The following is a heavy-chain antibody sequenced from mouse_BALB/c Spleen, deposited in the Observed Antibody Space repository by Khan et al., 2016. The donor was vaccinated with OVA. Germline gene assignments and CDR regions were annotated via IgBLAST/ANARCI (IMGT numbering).Heavy chain of an antibody. CDR3: ARLLPSYFDY. V-gene: IGHV5-6*01. CDR2: ISRSSSYT. J-gene: IGHJ2*01. D-gene: IGHD1-1*01. Sequence: EVQLVESGGDLVKPGGSLKLSCAASGFPFSTYGMSWVRQTPDKRLEWVATISRSSSYTYYPDSVKGRFTISRDNAKNTLYLQMSSLKSEDTGMYYDARLLPSYFDYWGQGTTLTVSS. CDR1: GFPFSTYG.